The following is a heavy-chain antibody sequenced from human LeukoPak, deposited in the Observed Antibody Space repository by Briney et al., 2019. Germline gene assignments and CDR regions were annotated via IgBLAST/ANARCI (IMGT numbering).Heavy chain of an antibody. V-gene: IGHV3-21*01. CDR2: ISSSSSYI. D-gene: IGHD5-18*01. J-gene: IGHJ3*02. CDR1: GFTFSSYS. CDR3: AREDTVGAFDI. Sequence: GGSLRLSCAASGFTFSSYSMNWVRQAPGKGLEWVSSISSSSSYIYYADSVKGRFTISRDNAKNSLYLQMDSLRAEDTAVYYCAREDTVGAFDIWGQGTMVTVSS.